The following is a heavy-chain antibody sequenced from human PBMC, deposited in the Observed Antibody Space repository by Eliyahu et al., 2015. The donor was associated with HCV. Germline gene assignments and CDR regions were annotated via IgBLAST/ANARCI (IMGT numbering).Heavy chain of an antibody. Sequence: EVQLVESGGGLVXPGGSLXLXCAASGFPFXKSWMSWVRQGPGKGXEGIGRIKSKTDGGTTDYAAPVKGRFTISRDDSKSTLYLQMNSLKTEDTAVYYCTTGAPGGFDYYLDVWGQGTTVTVSS. CDR2: IKSKTDGGTT. J-gene: IGHJ6*03. CDR1: GFPFXKSW. V-gene: IGHV3-15*01. D-gene: IGHD3-10*01. CDR3: TTGAPGGFDYYLDV.